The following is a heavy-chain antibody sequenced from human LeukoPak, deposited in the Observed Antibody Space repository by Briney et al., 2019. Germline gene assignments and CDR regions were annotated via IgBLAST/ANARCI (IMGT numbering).Heavy chain of an antibody. CDR2: IIPILGIA. D-gene: IGHD3-9*01. V-gene: IGHV1-69*04. CDR3: ATPYYDILTGLMDV. Sequence: SVKVSCKASGGTFSSYAISWVRQAPGQGLEWMGRIIPILGIANYAQKFQGRVTITADKSTSTAYMELSSLRSEDTAVYYCATPYYDILTGLMDVWGQGTTVTVS. CDR1: GGTFSSYA. J-gene: IGHJ6*02.